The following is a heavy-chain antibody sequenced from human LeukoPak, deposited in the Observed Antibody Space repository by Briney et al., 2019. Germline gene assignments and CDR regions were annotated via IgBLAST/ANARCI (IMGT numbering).Heavy chain of an antibody. CDR3: ARTPFIIPIYYYYGMDV. CDR2: IYYSGST. J-gene: IGHJ6*02. D-gene: IGHD3-3*01. CDR1: GGSISSSSYY. Sequence: SETLSLTCTVSGGSISSSSYYWGWIRQPPGKGLEWIGSIYYSGSTYYNPSLKSRVTISVDTSKNQFSLKLSSVTAADTAVYYCARTPFIIPIYYYYGMDVWGQGTTVTVSS. V-gene: IGHV4-39*01.